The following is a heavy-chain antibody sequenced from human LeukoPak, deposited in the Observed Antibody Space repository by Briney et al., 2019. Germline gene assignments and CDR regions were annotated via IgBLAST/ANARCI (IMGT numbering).Heavy chain of an antibody. Sequence: PGGSLRLSCAASGFTVSSNCMNWVRQAPGMGLEWVSVLCSGGSTYYADSVKGRFTISRDNAKNSLYLQMNSLRAEDTAVYYCASIAVAGKEGNYWGQGTLVTVSS. CDR1: GFTVSSNC. CDR2: LCSGGST. J-gene: IGHJ4*02. D-gene: IGHD6-19*01. CDR3: ASIAVAGKEGNY. V-gene: IGHV3-53*01.